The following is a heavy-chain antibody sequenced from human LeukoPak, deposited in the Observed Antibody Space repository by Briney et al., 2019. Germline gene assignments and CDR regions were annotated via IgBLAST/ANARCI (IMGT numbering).Heavy chain of an antibody. CDR3: ARVYYDSSGPFDY. J-gene: IGHJ4*02. CDR1: GFTFSSYE. V-gene: IGHV3-48*03. CDR2: ISSSGSTI. D-gene: IGHD3-22*01. Sequence: PGGSLRLSCAASGFTFSSYEMNWVRQAPGKGLEWVSYISSSGSTIYYADSVKGRFTISRDNAKNSLYLQMNSLRAEDTAVYYCARVYYDSSGPFDYWGQGTLVTVSS.